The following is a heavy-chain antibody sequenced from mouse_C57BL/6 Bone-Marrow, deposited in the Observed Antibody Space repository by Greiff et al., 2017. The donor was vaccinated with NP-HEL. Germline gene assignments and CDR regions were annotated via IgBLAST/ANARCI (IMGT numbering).Heavy chain of an antibody. J-gene: IGHJ4*01. V-gene: IGHV1-81*01. CDR2: IYPRSGNT. Sequence: VQLQQSGAELARPGASVKLSCKASGYTFTSYGISWVKQRTGQGLEWIGEIYPRSGNTYYNEKFKGKATLTADKSSSTAYMELRSLTSEDSPVYFCARGAPPSSYYAMDYWGQGTSVPVSS. D-gene: IGHD3-1*01. CDR3: ARGAPPSSYYAMDY. CDR1: GYTFTSYG.